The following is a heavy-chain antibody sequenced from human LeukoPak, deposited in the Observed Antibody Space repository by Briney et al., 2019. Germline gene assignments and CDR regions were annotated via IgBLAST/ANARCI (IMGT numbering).Heavy chain of an antibody. CDR2: ISYDGSNK. CDR3: ARGSLYCSSTSCFSYYFDY. D-gene: IGHD2-2*01. Sequence: GGSLRLSCAASGFTFSSYAMHWVRQAPGKGLEWVAVISYDGSNKYYADSVKGRFTISRDNSKNTLYLQVNSLRAEDTAVYYCARGSLYCSSTSCFSYYFDYWGQGTLVTVSS. J-gene: IGHJ4*02. V-gene: IGHV3-30-3*01. CDR1: GFTFSSYA.